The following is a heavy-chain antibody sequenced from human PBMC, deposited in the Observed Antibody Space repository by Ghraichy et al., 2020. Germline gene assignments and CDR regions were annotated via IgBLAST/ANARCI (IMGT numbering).Heavy chain of an antibody. CDR3: AKDRLRKGYSYGYHY. V-gene: IGHV3-30*18. J-gene: IGHJ4*02. D-gene: IGHD5-18*01. CDR1: GFTFSSYG. Sequence: GGSLRLSCAASGFTFSSYGMHWVRQAPGKGLEWVAVISYDGSNKYYADSVKGRFTISRDNSKNTLYLQMNSLRAVDTAVYYCAKDRLRKGYSYGYHYWGQGTLVTVS. CDR2: ISYDGSNK.